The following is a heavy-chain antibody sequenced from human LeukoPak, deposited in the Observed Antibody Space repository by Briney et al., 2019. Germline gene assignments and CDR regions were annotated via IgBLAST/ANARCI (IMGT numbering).Heavy chain of an antibody. CDR2: VSSTEST. CDR3: ARDRPGGSRLDY. V-gene: IGHV4-59*01. J-gene: IGHJ4*01. Sequence: SETLSLTCTVSGGSISTYYWSWIRQPPGKGLEWIGSVSSTESTNYNPSLTSRVTIFADTSKNQFSLKLTSVTAADTAVYYCARDRPGGSRLDYWGQGTLVTVSS. CDR1: GGSISTYY. D-gene: IGHD2-15*01.